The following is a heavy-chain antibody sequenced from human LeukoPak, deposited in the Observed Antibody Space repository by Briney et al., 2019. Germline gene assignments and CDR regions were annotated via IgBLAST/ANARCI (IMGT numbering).Heavy chain of an antibody. CDR2: IKSKTDGGTT. J-gene: IGHJ6*02. D-gene: IGHD3-3*01. Sequence: GGSLRLSCAASGFTFSNAWMSWVRQAPGKGLEWVGRIKSKTDGGTTDYAAPVKGRFTISGDDSKNTLYLQMNSLKTEDTAVYYCTTNHPYYDFWSGYFGYYYYYGMDVWGQGTTVTVSS. CDR3: TTNHPYYDFWSGYFGYYYYYGMDV. CDR1: GFTFSNAW. V-gene: IGHV3-15*01.